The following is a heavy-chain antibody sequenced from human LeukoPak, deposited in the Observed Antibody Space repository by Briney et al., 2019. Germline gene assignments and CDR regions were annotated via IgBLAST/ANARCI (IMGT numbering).Heavy chain of an antibody. Sequence: SETLSLTCAVYGGSFSGYYWGWIRQPPGKGRGGFGEINHSGSTNYNPSLKSRVTISVDTSKNQFSLKLSSVTAADTAVYYCARTPYYYGSGGLDYWGQGTLVTVSS. CDR3: ARTPYYYGSGGLDY. D-gene: IGHD3-10*01. J-gene: IGHJ4*02. CDR2: INHSGST. CDR1: GGSFSGYY. V-gene: IGHV4-34*01.